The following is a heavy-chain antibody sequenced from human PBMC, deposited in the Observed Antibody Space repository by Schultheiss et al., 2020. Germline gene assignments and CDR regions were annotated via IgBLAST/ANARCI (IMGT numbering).Heavy chain of an antibody. CDR3: AREDYYDSRGWGFDI. CDR1: DGPISNYY. V-gene: IGHV4-59*12. D-gene: IGHD3-22*01. Sequence: SETLSLTCTVSDGPISNYYWNWVRQPPEKGLEWIGYIDYTETPNYNPSLKSRVTISVDTSKNQFSLKLSSVTAADTAVYYCAREDYYDSRGWGFDIWGQGTLVTVSS. CDR2: IDYTETP. J-gene: IGHJ4*02.